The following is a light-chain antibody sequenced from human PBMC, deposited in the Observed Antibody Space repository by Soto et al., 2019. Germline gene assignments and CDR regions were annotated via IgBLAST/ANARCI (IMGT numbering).Light chain of an antibody. CDR1: FFNIGAGYD. Sequence: QSVLTQPPSVSXAPGQRVTISCTGSFFNIGAGYDVHWYQQLPETAPKLLIYGNNNRPSGVPDRFSASKSGSSASLTITGLQAEDEADYYCQSYDINLSGVFGGGTKVTVL. J-gene: IGLJ3*02. CDR3: QSYDINLSGV. V-gene: IGLV1-40*01. CDR2: GNN.